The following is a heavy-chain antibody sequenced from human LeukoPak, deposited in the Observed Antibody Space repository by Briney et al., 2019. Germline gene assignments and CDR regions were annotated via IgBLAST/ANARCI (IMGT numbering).Heavy chain of an antibody. CDR3: ASESYSRGWYF. V-gene: IGHV3-7*01. CDR2: IKQDGSEK. CDR1: GFTFSSYG. Sequence: GGSLRLSCAASGFTFSSYGMSWVRQAPGKGLQWVASIKQDGSEKYYVDSVKGRFTISRDNGKNSLYLQMNSLRADDTAVYYCASESYSRGWYFWGQGTLVTVSS. D-gene: IGHD6-19*01. J-gene: IGHJ4*02.